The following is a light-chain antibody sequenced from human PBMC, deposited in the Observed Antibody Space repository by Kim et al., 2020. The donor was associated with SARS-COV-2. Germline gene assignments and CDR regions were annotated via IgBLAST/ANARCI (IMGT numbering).Light chain of an antibody. V-gene: IGKV1-16*02. CDR2: AAS. CDR3: QQYQRYPYS. J-gene: IGKJ2*03. CDR1: QGINNN. Sequence: DIQMTQSPSSLSASIGDRVTITCRASQGINNNLAWFQQKPGKAPKSLIYAASTLYSGVPSKFRGSGSGTEFTLTITSLQPEDFATYYCQQYQRYPYSFGQGTKLEI.